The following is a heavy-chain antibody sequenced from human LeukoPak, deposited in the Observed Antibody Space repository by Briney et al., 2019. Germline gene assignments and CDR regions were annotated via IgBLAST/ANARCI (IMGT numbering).Heavy chain of an antibody. CDR3: TRAWSGGSDAFDI. CDR2: MNPSSGNT. D-gene: IGHD3-3*01. CDR1: GYTFSNYD. V-gene: IGHV1-8*01. J-gene: IGHJ3*02. Sequence: GASVKVSRKASGYTFSNYDINWVRRATGQGLEWMGWMNPSSGNTGYAQKFQGRVTMTWSTSMTTAYMELSSLRSEDTAMYYCTRAWSGGSDAFDIWGQGTMVTVSS.